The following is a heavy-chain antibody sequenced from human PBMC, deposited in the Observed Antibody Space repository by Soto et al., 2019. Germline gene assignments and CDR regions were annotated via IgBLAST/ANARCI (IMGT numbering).Heavy chain of an antibody. D-gene: IGHD3-10*01. CDR2: IYYSGST. CDR1: GGSFSGYY. V-gene: IGHV4-34*01. CDR3: AREMVRGVIILALYDAFDI. Sequence: SETLSLTCAVYGGSFSGYYWSWIRQPPGKGLEWIGYIYYSGSTYCNPSLKSRVTISVDTSKNQFSLKLSSVTAADTAVYYCAREMVRGVIILALYDAFDIWGQGTMVTVSS. J-gene: IGHJ3*02.